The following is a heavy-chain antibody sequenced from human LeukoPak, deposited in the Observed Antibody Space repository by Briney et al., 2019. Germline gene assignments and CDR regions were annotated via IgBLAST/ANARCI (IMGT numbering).Heavy chain of an antibody. CDR1: GFNSNDYV. CDR3: ATEVVY. Sequence: PGGSLRLSCAASGFNSNDYVMSWVRQAPGKGLEWVSSISGSGRSLYCADSIKGRFNISRDNSKHILHLQMDSLRAEDTAIYYCATEVVYWGQGALVTVSS. J-gene: IGHJ4*02. V-gene: IGHV3-23*01. CDR2: ISGSGRSL.